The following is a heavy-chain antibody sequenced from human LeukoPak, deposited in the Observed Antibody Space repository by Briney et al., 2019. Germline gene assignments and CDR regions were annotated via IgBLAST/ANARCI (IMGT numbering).Heavy chain of an antibody. CDR3: TRTVLNHYGAPGY. CDR2: ISGSGGST. J-gene: IGHJ4*02. CDR1: GFTFSSYA. D-gene: IGHD4-17*01. Sequence: GSLRLSCAASGFTFSSYAMSWVRQAPGKGLEWVSAISGSGGSTYYADSVKGRFTISRDNSKNTAYLQMNSLKTEDTAVYYCTRTVLNHYGAPGYWGQGTLVTVSS. V-gene: IGHV3-23*01.